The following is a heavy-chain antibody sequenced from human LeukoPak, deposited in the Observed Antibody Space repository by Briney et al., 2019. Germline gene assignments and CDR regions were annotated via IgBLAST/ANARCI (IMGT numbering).Heavy chain of an antibody. Sequence: TGGSLRLSCAASGFTFSSYGMHWVRQAPGKGLEWVAFIRYDGSNKYYADSVKGRFTISRDNSKNTLYLQMNSLRVEDTAVYYCAKPTRGSGGSFLIDYWGQGTLVTVSS. J-gene: IGHJ4*02. CDR2: IRYDGSNK. V-gene: IGHV3-30*02. CDR1: GFTFSSYG. CDR3: AKPTRGSGGSFLIDY. D-gene: IGHD2-15*01.